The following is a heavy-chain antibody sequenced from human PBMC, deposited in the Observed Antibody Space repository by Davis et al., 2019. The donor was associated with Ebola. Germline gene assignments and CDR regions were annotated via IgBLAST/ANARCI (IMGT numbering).Heavy chain of an antibody. Sequence: GGSLRLSCAASGFTFSSYGMHWVRQAPGKGLEWVAVIWYDGSNKYYADSVKGRFTISRDNAKNSLYLQMNSLRAEDTAVYYCARVQLDYYYGMDVWGQGTTVTVSS. CDR1: GFTFSSYG. D-gene: IGHD5-18*01. J-gene: IGHJ6*02. V-gene: IGHV3-33*01. CDR2: IWYDGSNK. CDR3: ARVQLDYYYGMDV.